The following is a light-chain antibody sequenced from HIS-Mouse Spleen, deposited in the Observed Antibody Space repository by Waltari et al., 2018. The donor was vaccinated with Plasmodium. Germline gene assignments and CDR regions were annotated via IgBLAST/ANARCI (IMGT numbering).Light chain of an antibody. CDR3: SSYAGSNNVV. CDR2: EVS. CDR1: SRDVGGYNY. Sequence: QSALTQPPSASGSPGQSVTISCTGPSRDVGGYNYVSWYQQHPGNAPKLMIYEVSKRPSGVPDRFSGSKSGNTASLTVSGLQAEDEADYYCSSYAGSNNVVFGGGTKLTVL. V-gene: IGLV2-8*01. J-gene: IGLJ2*01.